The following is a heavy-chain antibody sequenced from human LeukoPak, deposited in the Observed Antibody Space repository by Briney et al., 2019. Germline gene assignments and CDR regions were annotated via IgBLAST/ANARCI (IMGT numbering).Heavy chain of an antibody. D-gene: IGHD4-11*01. J-gene: IGHJ4*02. V-gene: IGHV1-69*13. Sequence: SVKVSCKASGGTFSSYAISWVRQAPGQGLEWMGGIIPIFGTENYAQKFQGRVTITADESTSTAYMELSSLRSEDTAVYYCAREHSRGNYFDYWGQGTLVTVSS. CDR1: GGTFSSYA. CDR3: AREHSRGNYFDY. CDR2: IIPIFGTE.